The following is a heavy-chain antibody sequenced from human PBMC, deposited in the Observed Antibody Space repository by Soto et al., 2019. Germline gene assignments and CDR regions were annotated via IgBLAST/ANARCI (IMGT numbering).Heavy chain of an antibody. CDR1: GFTFSSYA. CDR3: AKVMIGYYDSTGSFDY. V-gene: IGHV3-23*01. Sequence: EVQLLESGGGLVQPGGSLRLSCAASGFTFSSYAMSWVRQAPGKGLEWVSAISGSGGSTYYADSVKGRFTISRDNSKNTQYLQMNSLRAEDTAVYYCAKVMIGYYDSTGSFDYWGQGTLVTVSS. J-gene: IGHJ4*02. CDR2: ISGSGGST. D-gene: IGHD3-22*01.